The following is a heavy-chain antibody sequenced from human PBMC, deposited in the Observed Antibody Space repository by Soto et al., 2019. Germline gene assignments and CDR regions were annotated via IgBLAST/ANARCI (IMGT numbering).Heavy chain of an antibody. V-gene: IGHV3-48*01. J-gene: IGHJ2*01. D-gene: IGHD3-22*01. CDR1: GFTFSSYS. CDR2: ISSSSSTI. Sequence: GGSLRLSCAASGFTFSSYSMNWVRRAPGKGLERVSYISSSSSTIYYADSVKGRFTISRDNANNSLYLQMNSLRAVYTAVYYCARVPYYYESSGPWVYFDLWGRGTLVTVSS. CDR3: ARVPYYYESSGPWVYFDL.